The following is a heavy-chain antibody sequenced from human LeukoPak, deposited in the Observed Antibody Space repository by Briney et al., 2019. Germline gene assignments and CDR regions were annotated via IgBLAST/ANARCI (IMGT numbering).Heavy chain of an antibody. Sequence: GGSLRLSCAASGFTFSSYAMSWVRQAPGKGLEWVSAISGSGGSTYYADSEKGRFTISRDNSKNTLYLQMDSLRAEDTAVYYCAKDPTDYGDYDWYFDLWGRGTLVTVSS. D-gene: IGHD4-17*01. CDR3: AKDPTDYGDYDWYFDL. V-gene: IGHV3-23*01. CDR1: GFTFSSYA. CDR2: ISGSGGST. J-gene: IGHJ2*01.